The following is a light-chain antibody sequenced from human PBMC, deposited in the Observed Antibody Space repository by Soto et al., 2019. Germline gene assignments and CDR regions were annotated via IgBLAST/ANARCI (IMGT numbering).Light chain of an antibody. Sequence: EIVMTQSPATLSVSPGERATLSCRASQTVSSNLAWYQQQPGQAPRLLIYDVSNRASGIPARFSGSGSETDFTLTISSLEPEDFAVYYCQQRSDWPLTFGQGTRLEI. J-gene: IGKJ5*01. V-gene: IGKV3-11*01. CDR2: DVS. CDR1: QTVSSN. CDR3: QQRSDWPLT.